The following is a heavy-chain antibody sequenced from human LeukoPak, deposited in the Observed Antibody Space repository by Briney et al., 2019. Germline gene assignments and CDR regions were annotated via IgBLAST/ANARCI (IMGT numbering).Heavy chain of an antibody. CDR1: GYTFTSYG. CDR2: INPSGGST. V-gene: IGHV1-46*01. J-gene: IGHJ6*03. CDR3: ARDLVRTYYYYYMDV. D-gene: IGHD6-6*01. Sequence: ASVKVSCKASGYTFTSYGISWVRQAPGQGLEWMGIINPSGGSTSYAQKFQGRVTMTRDMSTSTVYMELSSLRSEDTAVYYCARDLVRTYYYYYMDVWGKGTTVTVSS.